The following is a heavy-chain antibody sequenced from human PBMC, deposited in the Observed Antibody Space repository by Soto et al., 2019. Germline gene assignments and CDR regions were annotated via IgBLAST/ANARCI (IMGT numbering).Heavy chain of an antibody. V-gene: IGHV3-33*01. D-gene: IGHD3-3*01. Sequence: QVQLVESGGGVVQPGRSLRLSCAASGFTFSSYGMHWVRQAPGKGLEWVAVIWYDGSNKYYADSVKGRFTISRDNSKNTLYLQMNSLRAEDTAVYYCARDMGDFWSGTYYGMDVWGQGTTVTVSS. J-gene: IGHJ6*02. CDR2: IWYDGSNK. CDR1: GFTFSSYG. CDR3: ARDMGDFWSGTYYGMDV.